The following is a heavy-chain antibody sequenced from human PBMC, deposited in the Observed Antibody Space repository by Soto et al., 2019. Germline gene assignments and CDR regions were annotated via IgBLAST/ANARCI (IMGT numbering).Heavy chain of an antibody. D-gene: IGHD3-16*01. CDR2: INHSGST. Sequence: QVQLQQWGAGLLKPSETLSLTCAVYGGSFSGYYWSWIRQPPGKGLEWIGEINHSGSTNYNPSLKSRVTISVDTSKNQFSLKLSSVTAAGTAVYYCARAWGGVPDYWGQGTLVTVSS. CDR3: ARAWGGVPDY. J-gene: IGHJ4*02. V-gene: IGHV4-34*01. CDR1: GGSFSGYY.